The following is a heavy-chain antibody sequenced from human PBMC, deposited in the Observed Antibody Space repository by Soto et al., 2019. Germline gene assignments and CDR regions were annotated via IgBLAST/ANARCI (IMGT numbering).Heavy chain of an antibody. D-gene: IGHD1-26*01. J-gene: IGHJ4*02. Sequence: PSQTRSLTCXISGDSVSSNSVAWNWIRQSPSRGLEWLGRTFYRSKWSNDYAVSVRGRMTINSDTSKNQFSLHLNSVTPEDTPVYYCARAPPSGYCFDYWGQGIPVTVSS. CDR2: TFYRSKWSN. V-gene: IGHV6-1*01. CDR3: ARAPPSGYCFDY. CDR1: GDSVSSNSVA.